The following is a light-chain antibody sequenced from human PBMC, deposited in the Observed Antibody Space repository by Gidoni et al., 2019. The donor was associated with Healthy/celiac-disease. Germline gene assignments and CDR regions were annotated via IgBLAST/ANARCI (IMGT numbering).Light chain of an antibody. V-gene: IGKV1-39*01. Sequence: DIQLTQSPSSLSVSVGDRVTITCRASQSISSYLNWYQQKPGKAPKLLIYAASSVQSGVPSRFSGSGSGTDFTLTSSTLQPEDFATYYGQQSYSTLRPTWTFGQGTKVEIK. CDR2: AAS. CDR3: QQSYSTLRPTWT. CDR1: QSISSY. J-gene: IGKJ1*01.